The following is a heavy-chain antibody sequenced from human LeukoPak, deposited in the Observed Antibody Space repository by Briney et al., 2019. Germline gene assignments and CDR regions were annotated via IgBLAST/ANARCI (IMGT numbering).Heavy chain of an antibody. J-gene: IGHJ4*02. V-gene: IGHV4-39*01. Sequence: SETLSLTCTVSGGSINSTTYYWGWIRQSPGKGLEWIGSMYHRGHTFYNPSLKGRVTISVDASKNQFSLKVISVTAADTAVYYCVRNGGCGWTSDYWGQGVLVTVSS. CDR2: MYHRGHT. CDR1: GGSINSTTYY. D-gene: IGHD6-19*01. CDR3: VRNGGCGWTSDY.